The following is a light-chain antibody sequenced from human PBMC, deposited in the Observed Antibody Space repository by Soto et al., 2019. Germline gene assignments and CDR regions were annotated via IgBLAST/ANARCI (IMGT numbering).Light chain of an antibody. CDR3: QQRSSWPWT. J-gene: IGKJ1*01. CDR1: QSVRSS. Sequence: EILLTQSPATLSLYPGETATLSCRASQSVRSSLAWYQQKPGQAPRLLIYDAPTRATGIPGRFSGSGSGTDFTLTISNLEPEDFAVYYCQQRSSWPWTFGQGAKVEIK. V-gene: IGKV3-11*01. CDR2: DAP.